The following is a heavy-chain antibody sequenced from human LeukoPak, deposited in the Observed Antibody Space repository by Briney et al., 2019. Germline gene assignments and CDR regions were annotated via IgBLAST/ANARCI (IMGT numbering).Heavy chain of an antibody. CDR1: GFTFGRYW. Sequence: PGGSLRLSCAASGFTFGRYWMTWVRQAPGKGLEWVANIKQDGSEKYHVDSVKGRFTISRDNAKNSLYLQMNSLRAEDTAIYYCARDKNYYDSSGRRKVTDYWGQGTLVTVSS. CDR3: ARDKNYYDSSGRRKVTDY. D-gene: IGHD3-22*01. V-gene: IGHV3-7*01. J-gene: IGHJ4*02. CDR2: IKQDGSEK.